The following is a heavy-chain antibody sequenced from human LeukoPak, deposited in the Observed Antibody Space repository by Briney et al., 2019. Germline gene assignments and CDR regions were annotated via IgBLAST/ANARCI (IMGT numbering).Heavy chain of an antibody. Sequence: ETLSLTCAVYGGSFSGYYMSWVRQAPGKGLEWVSVIYSGGSTYYADSVKGRFTIYRDNSKNTLYLQMNSLRAEDTAVYYCARVSRGPHPYYYDSSGYMDYWGQGTLVTVSS. CDR3: ARVSRGPHPYYYDSSGYMDY. V-gene: IGHV3-53*01. CDR2: IYSGGST. CDR1: GGSFSGYY. D-gene: IGHD3-22*01. J-gene: IGHJ4*02.